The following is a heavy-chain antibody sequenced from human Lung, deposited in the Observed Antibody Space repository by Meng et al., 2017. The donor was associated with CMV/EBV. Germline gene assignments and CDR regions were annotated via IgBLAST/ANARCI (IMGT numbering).Heavy chain of an antibody. CDR1: GYTFTGYY. J-gene: IGHJ4*02. CDR3: ARGPGEATFTSLYAF. Sequence: ASXXVSXKTSGYTFTGYYLHWVRQAPGQGLEYMGSIDPHNGDTNYAQKFQGRVNMTRDTSIDTAYMELSRLRSDGTAVYFCARGPGEATFTSLYAFWGQGTVVTVSS. D-gene: IGHD3-16*01. CDR2: IDPHNGDT. V-gene: IGHV1-2*02.